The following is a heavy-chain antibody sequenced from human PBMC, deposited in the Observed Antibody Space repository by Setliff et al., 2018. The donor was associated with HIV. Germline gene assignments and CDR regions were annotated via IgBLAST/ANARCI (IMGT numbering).Heavy chain of an antibody. D-gene: IGHD1-26*01. CDR3: ARGWEGGMDY. CDR1: GYTFTGYY. Sequence: SVKVSCKASGYTFTGYYVHWVRQAPGQGLEWVGRINPNSGDTNYAQKFQGRVTMTRDTSISTAYMELSRLRSEDTAVYYCARGWEGGMDYWGQGTLVTVSS. J-gene: IGHJ4*02. CDR2: INPNSGDT. V-gene: IGHV1-2*06.